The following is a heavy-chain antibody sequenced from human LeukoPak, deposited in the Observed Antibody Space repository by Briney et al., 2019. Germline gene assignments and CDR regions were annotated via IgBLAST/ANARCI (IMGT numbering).Heavy chain of an antibody. D-gene: IGHD2-8*01. Sequence: SETLSLTYTVSGGSISSSSYYWGWIRQPPGKGLEWIGSIYYSGSTYYNPSLKSRVTISVDTSKNQFSLKLSSVTAADTAVYYCARVMNSAGVWFFYYYMDVWGKGTTVTVSS. CDR2: IYYSGST. CDR1: GGSISSSSYY. J-gene: IGHJ6*03. CDR3: ARVMNSAGVWFFYYYMDV. V-gene: IGHV4-39*07.